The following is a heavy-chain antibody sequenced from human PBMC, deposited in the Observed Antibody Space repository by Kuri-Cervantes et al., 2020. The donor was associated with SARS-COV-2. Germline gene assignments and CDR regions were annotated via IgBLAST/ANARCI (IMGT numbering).Heavy chain of an antibody. CDR1: GFTVSSNY. V-gene: IGHV3-53*01. D-gene: IGHD1-26*01. CDR2: IYSGDGGST. CDR3: ASLGGDY. J-gene: IGHJ4*02. Sequence: GESLKISCAASGFTVSSNYMSWVRQAPGKGLEWVSVIYSGDGGSTYYADSVRGRFTISRNNSKNTLFLQMNSLRAEDTAVYYCASLGGDYWGQETLVTVSS.